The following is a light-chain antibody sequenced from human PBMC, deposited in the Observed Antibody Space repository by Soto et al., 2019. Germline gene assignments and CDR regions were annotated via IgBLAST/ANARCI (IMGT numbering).Light chain of an antibody. J-gene: IGLJ7*01. Sequence: QSVLTQPPSASGAPGQRVAISCSGSRSNIATNNEYWYQQLPGTAPKLLIYRNNERPSGVPDRFSGSKSGTSASLAISGLRSEDEADYYCAAWDDNVRGPVFGGGTQLTVL. CDR1: RSNIATNN. CDR2: RNN. CDR3: AAWDDNVRGPV. V-gene: IGLV1-47*01.